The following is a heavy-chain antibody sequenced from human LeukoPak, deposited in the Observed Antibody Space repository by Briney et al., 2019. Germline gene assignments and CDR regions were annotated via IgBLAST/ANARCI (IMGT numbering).Heavy chain of an antibody. V-gene: IGHV3-23*01. D-gene: IGHD2-21*02. Sequence: GGSLRLSCAASGFTFSSYAMSWVRQAPGKGLEWVSAISGSGGSTYYADSVKGRFTISRDNSKNTLYLQMSSLRAEDTAIYYCAKNGGDSYGTGHFDYWGQGTLVTVSS. CDR1: GFTFSSYA. CDR3: AKNGGDSYGTGHFDY. J-gene: IGHJ4*02. CDR2: ISGSGGST.